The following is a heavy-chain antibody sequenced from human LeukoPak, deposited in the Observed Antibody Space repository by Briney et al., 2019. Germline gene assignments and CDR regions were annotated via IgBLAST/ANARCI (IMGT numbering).Heavy chain of an antibody. CDR1: GYTLTELS. D-gene: IGHD2-2*01. V-gene: IGHV1-24*01. J-gene: IGHJ5*02. Sequence: ASVKVSCTVSGYTLTELSMHWVRQAPGKGLEWMGGFDPEDGETIYAQTFQGRVTMTEDTSTDTAYMELSSLRSEDTAVYYCATRYCSSTSCWFDPWGQGTLVTVSS. CDR2: FDPEDGET. CDR3: ATRYCSSTSCWFDP.